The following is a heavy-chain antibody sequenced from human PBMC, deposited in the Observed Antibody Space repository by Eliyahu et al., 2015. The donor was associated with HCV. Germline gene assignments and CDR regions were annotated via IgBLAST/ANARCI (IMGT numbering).Heavy chain of an antibody. CDR2: ISFDGILK. J-gene: IGHJ4*02. CDR1: GFTFRGYG. D-gene: IGHD3-22*01. Sequence: VQLVESGGGVVQPGRSLRLSCAASGFTFRGYGMQWVRQAPGKGPEWVAVISFDGILKFYGDAVKGRFTISRDNSRNMLYLQMSSLTADDTAVYYCAKEYHSAGYGAFFDYWGQGTLVTVSS. CDR3: AKEYHSAGYGAFFDY. V-gene: IGHV3-30*18.